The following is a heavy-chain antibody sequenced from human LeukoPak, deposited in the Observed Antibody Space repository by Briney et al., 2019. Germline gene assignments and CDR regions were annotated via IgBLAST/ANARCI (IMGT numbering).Heavy chain of an antibody. CDR1: GFTFSSCA. D-gene: IGHD3-10*01. J-gene: IGHJ6*02. V-gene: IGHV3-30-3*01. CDR2: ISYDGSNK. CDR3: AVYYCAKDMYGSGSRTKYGMDV. Sequence: GGSLRLSCAASGFTFSSCAMHWVRQAPGKGLEWVAVISYDGSNKYYADSVKGRFTISRDNSKNTLYLQMNSLRAEDMRAEDTAVYYCAKDMYGSGSRTKYGMDVWGQGTTVTVSS.